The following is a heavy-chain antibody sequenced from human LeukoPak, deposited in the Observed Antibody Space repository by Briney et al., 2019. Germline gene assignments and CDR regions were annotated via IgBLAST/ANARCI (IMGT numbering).Heavy chain of an antibody. CDR2: ISSSSSYI. D-gene: IGHD2-21*02. CDR1: GFTFSNAW. Sequence: GGSLRLSCAASGFTFSNAWMSWVRQAPGKGLEWVSSISSSSSYIYYADSVKGRFTISRDNAKNSLYLQMNSLRAEDTAVYYCARAIVVVTGGRYFDYWGQGTLVTVSS. J-gene: IGHJ4*02. CDR3: ARAIVVVTGGRYFDY. V-gene: IGHV3-21*01.